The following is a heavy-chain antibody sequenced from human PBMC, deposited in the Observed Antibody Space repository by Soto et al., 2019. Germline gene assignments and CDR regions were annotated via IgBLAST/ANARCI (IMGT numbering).Heavy chain of an antibody. CDR1: GVTVRIYA. CDR2: ISGSGGST. CDR3: AKDPLYDSSGYYPPGLAHGMEV. J-gene: IGHJ6*04. Sequence: VWSLGLCCAASGVTVRIYAVSWFRQAPGKGLEWVSAISGSGGSTYYADSVKGRFTISRDNSKNTLYLQMNSLRAEDTAVYYCAKDPLYDSSGYYPPGLAHGMEVWGNGTTVPVS. V-gene: IGHV3-23*01. D-gene: IGHD3-22*01.